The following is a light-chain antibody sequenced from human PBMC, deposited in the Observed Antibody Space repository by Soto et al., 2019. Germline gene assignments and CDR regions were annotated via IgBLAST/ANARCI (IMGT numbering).Light chain of an antibody. V-gene: IGKV3-20*01. Sequence: EIVLTQSPGTVSLSPGDRATLSCRASQTVTSDYLAWYQQKPGQAPRLLIYGASSRATGIPDRFSGSGSGTDFTLTISRLEPEDFAVYYCQQYTGSPWTFGQGTKVDIK. CDR3: QQYTGSPWT. CDR2: GAS. J-gene: IGKJ1*01. CDR1: QTVTSDY.